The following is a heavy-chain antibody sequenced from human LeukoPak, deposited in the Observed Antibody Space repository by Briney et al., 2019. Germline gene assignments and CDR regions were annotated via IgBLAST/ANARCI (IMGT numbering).Heavy chain of an antibody. V-gene: IGHV4-59*01. Sequence: PSETLSLTCTVSGGSISSYYWSWIRQPPGKGLEWIGCIYYSGSTNYNPSLKSRVTISVDTSKNQFSLKLSSVTAADTAVYYCARDRTYLYYWGQGTLVTVSS. CDR2: IYYSGST. J-gene: IGHJ4*02. CDR3: ARDRTYLYY. CDR1: GGSISSYY.